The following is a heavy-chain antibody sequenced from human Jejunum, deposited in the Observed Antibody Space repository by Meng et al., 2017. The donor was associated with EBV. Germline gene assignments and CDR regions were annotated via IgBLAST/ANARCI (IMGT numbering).Heavy chain of an antibody. V-gene: IGHV1-69*15. CDR2: TVPIFGTT. Sequence: VQSGAEVKTPGSLVKVSCKASGDRFGTYSVSWVRQAPGQGLEWMGNTVPIFGTTSYAQRFQGRVTITADESTRTAFMELRNLRSEDSAMYYCARAGGDYEDYWGQGTLVTVSS. D-gene: IGHD4-17*01. CDR3: ARAGGDYEDY. J-gene: IGHJ4*02. CDR1: GDRFGTYS.